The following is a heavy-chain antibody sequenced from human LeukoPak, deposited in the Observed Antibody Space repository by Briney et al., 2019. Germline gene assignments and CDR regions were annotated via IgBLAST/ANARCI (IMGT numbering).Heavy chain of an antibody. CDR1: GFTFSDYY. Sequence: GGSLRLSCAASGFTFSDYYMSWIRQAPGKGLEWVSYISSSGSTIYYADSVKGRFTISRDNAKNSLYLQMNSLRAEDTALYYCARDPPYYYGSGSYYDYWGQGTLVTVSS. J-gene: IGHJ4*02. D-gene: IGHD3-10*01. V-gene: IGHV3-11*01. CDR3: ARDPPYYYGSGSYYDY. CDR2: ISSSGSTI.